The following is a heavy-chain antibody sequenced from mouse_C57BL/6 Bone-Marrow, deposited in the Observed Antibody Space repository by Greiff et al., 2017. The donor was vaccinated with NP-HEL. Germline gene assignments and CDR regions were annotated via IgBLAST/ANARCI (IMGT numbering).Heavy chain of an antibody. CDR3: ASFPIERAMDY. CDR1: GYTFTDYY. J-gene: IGHJ4*01. Sequence: EVQLQQSGPELVKPGASVKISCKASGYTFTDYYMNWVKQSHGKSLEWIGDINPNNGGTSYNQKFKGKATLTVDKSSSTAYMELRSLTSEDSAVYYWASFPIERAMDYWGQGTSVTVSS. V-gene: IGHV1-26*01. CDR2: INPNNGGT.